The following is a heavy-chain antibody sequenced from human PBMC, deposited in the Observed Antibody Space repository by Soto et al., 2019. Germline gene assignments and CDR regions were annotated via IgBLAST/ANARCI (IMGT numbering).Heavy chain of an antibody. V-gene: IGHV4-59*01. CDR3: ARGASAAGILRPNWFDP. D-gene: IGHD6-13*01. J-gene: IGHJ5*02. CDR1: DGAISRDD. Sequence: PSEALPVSWTGSDGAISRDDGGWIRQPPGKGLEWIGYIYYSGSTNYNPSLKSRVTISVDTSKNQFSLKLSSVTAADTAVYYCARGASAAGILRPNWFDPWGQGTLVTVSS. CDR2: IYYSGST.